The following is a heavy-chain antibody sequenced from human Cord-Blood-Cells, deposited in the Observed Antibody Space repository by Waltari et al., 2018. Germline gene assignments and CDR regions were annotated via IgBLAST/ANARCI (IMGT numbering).Heavy chain of an antibody. J-gene: IGHJ4*02. CDR1: GGSISSYY. D-gene: IGHD3-3*01. V-gene: IGHV4-59*01. Sequence: QVQLQESGPGLVKPSETLSLTCTVSGGSISSYYWSWIRQPPWKGLEWIGYIYYSGGTNYTPSLKSRVTISVDTSKNQFSLKLSSVTAADTAVYYCARYDFWSGFQFFDYWGQGTLVTVSS. CDR3: ARYDFWSGFQFFDY. CDR2: IYYSGGT.